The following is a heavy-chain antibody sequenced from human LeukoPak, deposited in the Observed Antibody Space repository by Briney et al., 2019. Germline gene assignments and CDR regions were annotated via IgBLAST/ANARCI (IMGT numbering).Heavy chain of an antibody. CDR1: GFTFDDYA. CDR2: ISWNSGSI. CDR3: AKPYSGSYWEAFDI. V-gene: IGHV3-9*01. Sequence: GRSLRLSCAASGFTFDDYAMHWVRQAPGKGLEWVSGISWNSGSIGYADSVKGRFTISRDNAKNSLYLQMNSLRAEDTALYYCAKPYSGSYWEAFDIWGQGTMVTVSS. J-gene: IGHJ3*02. D-gene: IGHD1-26*01.